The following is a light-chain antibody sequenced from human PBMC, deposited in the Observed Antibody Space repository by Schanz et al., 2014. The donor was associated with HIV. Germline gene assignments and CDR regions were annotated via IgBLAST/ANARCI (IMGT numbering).Light chain of an antibody. CDR1: SSNIGAGYD. CDR3: GSFTTTNTWV. CDR2: GNN. V-gene: IGLV1-40*01. J-gene: IGLJ3*02. Sequence: QSVLTQPPSVSGAPGQGITISCTGTSSNIGAGYDVHWYQHLPGRAPKLLIYGNNNRPSGVPDRFSGSKSDNTASLTVSGLQAEDEADYYCGSFTTTNTWVFGGGTKLTVL.